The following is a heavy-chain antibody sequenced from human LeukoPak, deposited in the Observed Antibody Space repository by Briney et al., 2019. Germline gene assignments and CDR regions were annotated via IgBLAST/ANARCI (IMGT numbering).Heavy chain of an antibody. CDR3: ARVPSSGWTPYYYYYGMDV. Sequence: YPSETLSLTCAVYGGSFSGYYWSWIRQPPGKGLEWIGEINHSGSTNYNPSLKSRVTISVDTSKNQFSLKLSSVTAADTAVYYCARVPSSGWTPYYYYYGMDVWGQGTTVTVSS. CDR2: INHSGST. D-gene: IGHD6-19*01. V-gene: IGHV4-34*01. J-gene: IGHJ6*02. CDR1: GGSFSGYY.